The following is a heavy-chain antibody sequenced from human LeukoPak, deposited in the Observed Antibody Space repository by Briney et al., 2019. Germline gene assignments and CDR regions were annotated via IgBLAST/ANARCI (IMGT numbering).Heavy chain of an antibody. CDR2: IYPGDSDT. Sequence: GESLKISCKGSGSSFTNYWIGWVRQLPGKGLEWMGIIYPGDSDTRYSPSFQGQVTFSADKSISTAYLQWSSLKASDTAVYYCARQNFGDYGPYFENWGQGTLVTVSS. CDR1: GSSFTNYW. V-gene: IGHV5-51*01. J-gene: IGHJ4*02. CDR3: ARQNFGDYGPYFEN. D-gene: IGHD4-17*01.